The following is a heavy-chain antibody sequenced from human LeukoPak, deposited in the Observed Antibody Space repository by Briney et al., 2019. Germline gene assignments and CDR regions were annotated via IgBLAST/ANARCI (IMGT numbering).Heavy chain of an antibody. V-gene: IGHV4-59*08. J-gene: IGHJ4*02. CDR2: IYYSGST. CDR1: GGSISSYY. D-gene: IGHD5-18*01. CDR3: ARRKDTAIIFDY. Sequence: SETLSLTCTVSGGSISSYYWSWIRQPPGKGLEWIGYIYYSGSTNYNPSLKSRVTISVDTSKNQFSLKLSFVTAADTAVYYCARRKDTAIIFDYWGQGTLVTVSS.